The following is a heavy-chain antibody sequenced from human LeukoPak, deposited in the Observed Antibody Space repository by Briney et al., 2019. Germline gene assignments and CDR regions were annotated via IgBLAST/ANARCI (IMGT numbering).Heavy chain of an antibody. J-gene: IGHJ4*02. CDR2: IKQDGSAK. V-gene: IGHV3-7*03. CDR1: GFTFSRDC. Sequence: PGGSVRLSCAASGFTFSRDCMYWVRQAPGKGLEWVANIKQDGSAKPYVDSVKGRFTISRDNAKNSLFLQMNSLRAEDTAVYYCARDNGWSADFWGQGTLVTVSS. CDR3: ARDNGWSADF. D-gene: IGHD2-15*01.